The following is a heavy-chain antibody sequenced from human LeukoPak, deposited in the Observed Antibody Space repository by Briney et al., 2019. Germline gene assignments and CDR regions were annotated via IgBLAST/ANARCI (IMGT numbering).Heavy chain of an antibody. CDR1: GLTFSSSW. J-gene: IGHJ5*02. V-gene: IGHV3-7*01. D-gene: IGHD1-26*01. Sequence: GGSPRLSCVASGLTFSSSWMNWIRQAPGKGPEWLANINPAGSQKDYVDSVKGRFTISRDNAKDSVFLQMNNLRAEDTAVYYCARYSGSFPGWLDPWGPGTLVTVSS. CDR2: INPAGSQK. CDR3: ARYSGSFPGWLDP.